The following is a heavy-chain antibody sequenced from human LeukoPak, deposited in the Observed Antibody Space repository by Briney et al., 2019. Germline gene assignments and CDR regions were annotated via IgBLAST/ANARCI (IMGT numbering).Heavy chain of an antibody. CDR3: ARQRGGGYWYFDL. CDR1: CGSISSSRFY. J-gene: IGHJ2*01. CDR2: IYYSGST. V-gene: IGHV4-39*01. Sequence: PSETLSLTCTVSCGSISSSRFYWGWIRQPPGKGLEWIGSIYYSGSTYYNPSLKSRVTISVDTSKSHFSLKLSSVTAADTAVYYCARQRGGGYWYFDLWGRGTLVTVSS.